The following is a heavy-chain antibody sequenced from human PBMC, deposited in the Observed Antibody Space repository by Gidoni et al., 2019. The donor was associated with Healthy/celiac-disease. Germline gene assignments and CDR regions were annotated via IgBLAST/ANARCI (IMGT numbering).Heavy chain of an antibody. V-gene: IGHV3-23*01. CDR2: ISGSGGST. CDR3: AKEIAAAGLDYFDY. D-gene: IGHD6-13*01. CDR1: GFTFRSYA. Sequence: EVQLLESGGGLVQPGGSLRLLCAASGFTFRSYAMSWVRQAPGKGLGWVSGISGSGGSTNYADSVKGRFTISRDNSKDTLYLQMNSLRAEDTAVYYCAKEIAAAGLDYFDYWGQGTLVTVSS. J-gene: IGHJ4*02.